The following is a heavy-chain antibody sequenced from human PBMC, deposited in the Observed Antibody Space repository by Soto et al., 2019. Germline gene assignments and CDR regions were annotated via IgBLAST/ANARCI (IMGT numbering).Heavy chain of an antibody. V-gene: IGHV4-31*03. CDR1: GGSISSGVYY. CDR3: PTRTDYYYGSGSLGGMDV. J-gene: IGHJ6*01. Sequence: QVQLQESGPGLVKPSQTLSLTCTVSGGSISSGVYYWSWIRQHPGKGLEWIGYIYYSGSTHYNPSLKSRVTISVATSKNQVSLKLSSVTAADTAVYYCPTRTDYYYGSGSLGGMDVWGQGTTVTVSS. D-gene: IGHD3-10*01. CDR2: IYYSGST.